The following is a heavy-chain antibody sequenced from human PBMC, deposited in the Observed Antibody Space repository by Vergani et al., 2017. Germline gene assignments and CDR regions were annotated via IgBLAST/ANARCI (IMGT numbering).Heavy chain of an antibody. J-gene: IGHJ4*02. CDR3: AGDNKGGHFDD. CDR2: ISAYNGNT. CDR1: GYTSTSYG. D-gene: IGHD2-15*01. V-gene: IGHV1-18*01. Sequence: QVQLVQSGAEVKKPGSSVKVSCKASGYTSTSYGISGVRKAPGQGLEWMGRISAYNGNTNYAQKLQGRVTMTTDTSTSTAYMELRSLRPDDTAVYYCAGDNKGGHFDDWGEGTLVTVSS.